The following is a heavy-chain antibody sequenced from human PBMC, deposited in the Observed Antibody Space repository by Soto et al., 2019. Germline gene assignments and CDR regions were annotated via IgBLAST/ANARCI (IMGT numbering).Heavy chain of an antibody. CDR1: GFTFSSYS. Sequence: GGSLRLSCAASGFTFSSYSMNWVRQATGKGLEWVSYISSSSSTIYYADSVKGRFTISRDNAKNSLYLQMNSLRAEDTAVYYCARVPKYSGYDSVPYYYYYYYMDVWGKGTTVTVSS. CDR2: ISSSSSTI. CDR3: ARVPKYSGYDSVPYYYYYYYMDV. D-gene: IGHD5-12*01. J-gene: IGHJ6*03. V-gene: IGHV3-48*01.